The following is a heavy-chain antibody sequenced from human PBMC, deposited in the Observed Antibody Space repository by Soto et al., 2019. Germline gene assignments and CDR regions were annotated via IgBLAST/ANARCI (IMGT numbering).Heavy chain of an antibody. J-gene: IGHJ6*02. CDR3: ARDTRAKGSGYDYYYGMDV. V-gene: IGHV1-69*01. CDR2: ITPIFGTA. CDR1: GGTFRSYA. D-gene: IGHD3-3*01. Sequence: QVQLVQSGAEVKKPGSSVKVSCKASGGTFRSYAISWVRQAPGQGLEWMGGITPIFGTANYAQKFQGRVTSTADESTSTADMELSSLRSEDTAVYYCARDTRAKGSGYDYYYGMDVWGQGTTVTVSS.